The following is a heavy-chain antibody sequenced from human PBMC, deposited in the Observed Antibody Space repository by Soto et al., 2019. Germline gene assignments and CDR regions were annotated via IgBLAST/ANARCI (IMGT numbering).Heavy chain of an antibody. CDR2: MNPNSGNT. CDR3: ACRGVYCCGSRGLGH. J-gene: IGHJ4*01. Sequence: GASVKVSCKASGYTFTSYDINWVRQATGQGLEWMGWMNPNSGNTGYAQKFQGRVTMTRNTSISTAYMELSSLRSEDTAVYYCACRGVYCCGSRGLGHLGQGTLVNVSS. CDR1: GYTFTSYD. D-gene: IGHD2-15*01. V-gene: IGHV1-8*01.